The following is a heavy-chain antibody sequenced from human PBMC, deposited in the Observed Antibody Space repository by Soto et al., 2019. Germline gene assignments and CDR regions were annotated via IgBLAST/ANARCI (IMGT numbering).Heavy chain of an antibody. J-gene: IGHJ4*02. CDR1: GFTFSSYA. CDR2: ISYDGGNK. CDR3: ARVAWNYYDSSGYFDY. Sequence: GGSLRLSFAASGFTFSSYAMHWVRQAPGKGLEWVAVISYDGGNKYYADSVKGRFTISRDNAKNTLYLQMNSLRAEDTAVYYCARVAWNYYDSSGYFDYWGQGTLVTVSS. V-gene: IGHV3-30-3*01. D-gene: IGHD3-22*01.